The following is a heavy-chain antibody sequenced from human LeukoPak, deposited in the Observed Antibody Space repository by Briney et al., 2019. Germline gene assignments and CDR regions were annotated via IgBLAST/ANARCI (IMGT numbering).Heavy chain of an antibody. V-gene: IGHV4-39*07. CDR1: GGSISSYSISSYY. CDR3: ARVPPKIQLWSYFDY. CDR2: IYHSGST. J-gene: IGHJ4*02. Sequence: PSETLSLTCTVSGGSISSYSISSYYWSWIRQPPGKGLEWIGSIYHSGSTSYNPSHKSRVTISVDTSKNQFSLKLSSVTAADTAVYYCARVPPKIQLWSYFDYWGQGTLVTVSS. D-gene: IGHD5-18*01.